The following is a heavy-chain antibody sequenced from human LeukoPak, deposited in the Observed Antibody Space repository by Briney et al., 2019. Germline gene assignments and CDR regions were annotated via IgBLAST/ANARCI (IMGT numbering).Heavy chain of an antibody. Sequence: GGSLRLSCAASGFTFSSYSMNWVRQAPGKGLEWVANIKQDGSEKYYVDSVKGRFTISRDNAKNSLYLQMNSLRAEDTAVYYCARASTESEWLTSYYYYGMDVRGQGTTVTVSS. J-gene: IGHJ6*02. D-gene: IGHD3-3*01. V-gene: IGHV3-7*01. CDR1: GFTFSSYS. CDR2: IKQDGSEK. CDR3: ARASTESEWLTSYYYYGMDV.